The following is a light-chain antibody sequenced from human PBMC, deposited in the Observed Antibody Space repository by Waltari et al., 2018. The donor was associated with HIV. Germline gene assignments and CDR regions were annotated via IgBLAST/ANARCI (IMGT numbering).Light chain of an antibody. V-gene: IGLV2-8*01. CDR3: NSYAGSNNVV. CDR1: SSDVGGYNY. J-gene: IGLJ2*01. CDR2: EVS. Sequence: QSALTQPPSASGSPGQSVTISCTGTSSDVGGYNYVSWYQQPPGKAPKLMIYEVSKRPSGVPDRFSGSKSGNTASLTVSGLQAEDEADYYGNSYAGSNNVVFGGGTKVTVL.